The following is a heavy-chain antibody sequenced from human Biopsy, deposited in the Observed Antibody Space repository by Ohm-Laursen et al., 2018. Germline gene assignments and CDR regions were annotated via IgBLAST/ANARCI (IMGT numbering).Heavy chain of an antibody. J-gene: IGHJ3*02. CDR1: GGSMTGYE. D-gene: IGHD1-26*01. CDR2: IYYSGGT. V-gene: IGHV4-59*01. Sequence: SETLSLTCSVSGGSMTGYEWSWIRLAPGKGLGWIGYIYYSGGTKYNPSLASRVTFSVDMSKSQFSLKLHSVTAADTAVYYCARVEAGTYDALDIWGQGTLVAVSA. CDR3: ARVEAGTYDALDI.